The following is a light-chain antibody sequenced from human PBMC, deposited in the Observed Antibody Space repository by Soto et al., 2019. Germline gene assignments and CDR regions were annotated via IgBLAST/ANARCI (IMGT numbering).Light chain of an antibody. V-gene: IGKV4-1*01. J-gene: IGKJ2*01. Sequence: DIVMTQSPDSLAVSLGERATINCKSSQSVLYSSNNKNYFAWYQQKPGQPPKLLIYWASTRESGVPDRFSGSGSGTDFTLTISSLQAEDVAVYYCQQYYSTPPHTFGQGTKLEIK. CDR2: WAS. CDR3: QQYYSTPPHT. CDR1: QSVLYSSNNKNY.